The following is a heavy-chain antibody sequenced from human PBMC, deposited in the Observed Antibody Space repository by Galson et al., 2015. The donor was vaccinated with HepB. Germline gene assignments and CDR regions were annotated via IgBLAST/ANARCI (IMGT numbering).Heavy chain of an antibody. J-gene: IGHJ4*02. CDR2: IKQDGSEK. CDR1: GFTFSSYW. CDR3: ARTTWYYDFWSGYYGFDY. D-gene: IGHD3-3*01. V-gene: IGHV3-7*01. Sequence: SLRLSCAASGFTFSSYWMSWVRQAPGKGLEWVANIKQDGSEKYYVDSVKGRFTISRDNAKNSLYLQMNSLRAEDTAVYYCARTTWYYDFWSGYYGFDYWGQGTLVTVSS.